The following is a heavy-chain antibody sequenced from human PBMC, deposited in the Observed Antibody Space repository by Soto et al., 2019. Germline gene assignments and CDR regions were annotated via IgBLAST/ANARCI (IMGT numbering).Heavy chain of an antibody. CDR1: GFTFSSYS. CDR2: ISSSSSYI. Sequence: PGGSLRLSCAASGFTFSSYSMNWVRQAPGKGLEWVSSISSSSSYIYYADSVKGRFTISRDNAKNSLYLQMNSLRAEDTAAYYCARDHQDIVVVVAADGTFDYWGQGTLVTVSS. J-gene: IGHJ4*02. CDR3: ARDHQDIVVVVAADGTFDY. V-gene: IGHV3-21*01. D-gene: IGHD2-15*01.